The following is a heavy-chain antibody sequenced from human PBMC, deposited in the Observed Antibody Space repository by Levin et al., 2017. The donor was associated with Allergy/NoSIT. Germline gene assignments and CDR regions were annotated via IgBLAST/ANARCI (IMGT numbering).Heavy chain of an antibody. J-gene: IGHJ3*02. CDR2: ISYDGSNK. D-gene: IGHD6-19*01. V-gene: IGHV3-30-3*01. Sequence: GGSLRLSCAASGFTFSSYAMHWVRQAPGKGLEWVAVISYDGSNKYYADSVKGRFTISRDNSKNTLYLQMNSLRAEDTAVYYCARDATYSSPYAFDIWGQGTMVTVSS. CDR1: GFTFSSYA. CDR3: ARDATYSSPYAFDI.